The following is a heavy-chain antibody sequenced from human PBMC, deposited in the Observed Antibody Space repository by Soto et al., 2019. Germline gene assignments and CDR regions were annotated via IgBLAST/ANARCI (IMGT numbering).Heavy chain of an antibody. Sequence: GESLKISCAASGFTFDDYAMHWVRQAPGKGLEWVSLISGDGGSTYYADSVKGRFTISRDNSKNSLYLQMNSLRTEDTALYYCSKEGERYCTNGVCYGFDYWGHGTLVTVSS. J-gene: IGHJ4*01. D-gene: IGHD2-8*01. CDR2: ISGDGGST. CDR1: GFTFDDYA. V-gene: IGHV3-43*02. CDR3: SKEGERYCTNGVCYGFDY.